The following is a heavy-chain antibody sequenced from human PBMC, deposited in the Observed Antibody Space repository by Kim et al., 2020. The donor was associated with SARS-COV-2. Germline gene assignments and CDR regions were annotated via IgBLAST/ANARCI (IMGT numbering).Heavy chain of an antibody. CDR3: ARLLTYYYDSSGYYYHTPAWFDP. D-gene: IGHD3-22*01. V-gene: IGHV1-2*06. CDR2: INPNSGGT. J-gene: IGHJ5*02. CDR1: GYTFTGYY. Sequence: ASVKVSCKASGYTFTGYYMHWVRQAPGQGLEWMGRINPNSGGTNYAQKFQGRVTMTRDTSISTAYMELSRLRSDDTAVYYCARLLTYYYDSSGYYYHTPAWFDPWGQGTLVTVSS.